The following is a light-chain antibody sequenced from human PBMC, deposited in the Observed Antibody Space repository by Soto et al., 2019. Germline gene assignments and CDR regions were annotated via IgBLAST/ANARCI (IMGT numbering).Light chain of an antibody. CDR3: QPYDSSLVGWV. CDR2: GNS. J-gene: IGLJ3*02. Sequence: QSVLTQPPSVSGAPGQRVTISCTGSSSNIGAGYDVHWYQQLPGTAPKLLIYGNSNRPSGVPDRFSGSKSGTSASLAITGLHAEAEADYYCQPYDSSLVGWVFGGGTHLTVL. CDR1: SSNIGAGYD. V-gene: IGLV1-40*01.